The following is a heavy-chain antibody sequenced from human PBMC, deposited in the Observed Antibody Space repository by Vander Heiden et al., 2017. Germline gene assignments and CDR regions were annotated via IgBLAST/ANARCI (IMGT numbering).Heavy chain of an antibody. CDR2: IKSKTDGGTT. Sequence: EVQLVESGGGLVKPGGSVRLSCAASGFPFSNAWMSWVRQAPGKGLEWVGRIKSKTDGGTTDYAAPVKGRFTISRDDSKNTLYLQMNSLKTEDTAVYYCTSKDGSFLDYWGQGTLVTVSS. D-gene: IGHD1-26*01. V-gene: IGHV3-15*01. CDR3: TSKDGSFLDY. CDR1: GFPFSNAW. J-gene: IGHJ4*02.